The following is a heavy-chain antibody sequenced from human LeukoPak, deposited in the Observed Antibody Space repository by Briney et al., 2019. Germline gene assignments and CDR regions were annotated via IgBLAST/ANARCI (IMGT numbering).Heavy chain of an antibody. Sequence: SETLSLTCAVSGYSFSSGYYWGWIRQPPGKGLEWIGNIYHSGSTYYNPSLKSRVTISVDTSKNQFSLKLSSVTAADTAVYYCARQGSSTSSYYYMDVWGKGTTVTVSS. CDR1: GYSFSSGYY. V-gene: IGHV4-38-2*01. D-gene: IGHD2-2*01. J-gene: IGHJ6*03. CDR3: ARQGSSTSSYYYMDV. CDR2: IYHSGST.